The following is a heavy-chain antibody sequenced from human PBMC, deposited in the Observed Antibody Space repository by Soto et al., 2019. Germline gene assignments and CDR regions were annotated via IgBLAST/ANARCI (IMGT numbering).Heavy chain of an antibody. V-gene: IGHV1-69*01. D-gene: IGHD4-17*01. CDR1: GGTFSSYA. Sequence: QVQLVQSGAEVKKPGSSVKVSCKASGGTFSSYAISWVLQAPGQGLEWMGGIIPIFGTANYAQKFQGRVTITADESTSTDYMELSSLRSEDPAVYYCAREGHGDYEGGTFFDYWGQGTLVTVSS. J-gene: IGHJ4*02. CDR3: AREGHGDYEGGTFFDY. CDR2: IIPIFGTA.